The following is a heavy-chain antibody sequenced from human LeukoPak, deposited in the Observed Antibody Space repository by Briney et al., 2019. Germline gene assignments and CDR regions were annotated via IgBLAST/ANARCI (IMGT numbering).Heavy chain of an antibody. CDR3: SAIVVGVAAAGTSDY. J-gene: IGHJ4*02. V-gene: IGHV1-2*06. Sequence: GASVKVSCKASGYTFTGYYMHWVRQAPGQGLEWMGRINPNSGGTNYAQKFQGRVTMTRGTSISTAYMELSRLRSDDTAVYYCSAIVVGVAAAGTSDYWGQGTLVTVSS. CDR2: INPNSGGT. D-gene: IGHD6-13*01. CDR1: GYTFTGYY.